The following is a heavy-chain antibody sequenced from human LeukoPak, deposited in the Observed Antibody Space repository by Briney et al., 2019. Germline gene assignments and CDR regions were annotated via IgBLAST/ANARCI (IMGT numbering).Heavy chain of an antibody. D-gene: IGHD6-13*01. V-gene: IGHV3-7*01. CDR1: GFTFSNYW. CDR3: AKETGCSSSWYLSYYFDY. Sequence: GGSLRLSCAASGFTFSNYWMTWVRQAPGKGLEWVANIKEDGSDKYYVDSVKGRVTISRDNAKNSLFLQINSLRAEDTAVYYCAKETGCSSSWYLSYYFDYWGQGTLVTVSS. CDR2: IKEDGSDK. J-gene: IGHJ4*02.